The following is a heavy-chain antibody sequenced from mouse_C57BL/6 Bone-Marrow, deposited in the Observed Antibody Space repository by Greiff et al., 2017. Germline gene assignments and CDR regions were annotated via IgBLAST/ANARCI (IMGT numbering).Heavy chain of an antibody. CDR3: AKRGITTVGGYYAMDY. J-gene: IGHJ4*01. CDR1: GFSLTSYG. Sequence: QVQLQQSGPGLVQPSQSLSITCTVSGFSLTSYGVHWVRQSPGKGLEWLGVIWRGGSTDYNAAFMSRLSITKDNSKSQVFFKMNSLQADDTAIYYCAKRGITTVGGYYAMDYWGQGTSVTVSS. V-gene: IGHV2-5*01. CDR2: IWRGGST. D-gene: IGHD1-1*01.